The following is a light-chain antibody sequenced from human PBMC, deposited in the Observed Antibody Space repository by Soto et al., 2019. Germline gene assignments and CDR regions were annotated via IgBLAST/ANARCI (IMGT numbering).Light chain of an antibody. V-gene: IGKV3-20*01. CDR2: GAA. CDR1: QTVSTSF. J-gene: IGKJ5*01. CDR3: QQYGSSPIT. Sequence: EIVLTQSPGTLSLSPGERATLSCRASQTVSTSFLAWYQQKPGQSPRLLIYGAASRATGIPDRFTGSGSGTDFTLTISRLEPEDFAVYYCQQYGSSPITFGQGTRLEIK.